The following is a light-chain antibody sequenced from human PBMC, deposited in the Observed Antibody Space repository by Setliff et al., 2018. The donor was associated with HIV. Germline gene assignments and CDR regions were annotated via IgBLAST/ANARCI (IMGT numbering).Light chain of an antibody. V-gene: IGLV2-14*03. CDR1: SSDVGGYNY. CDR3: SSYATSSIPYV. Sequence: QSALTQPASVSGSPGQSITTSCTGTSSDVGGYNYVSWYQQHPGKAPKLMIYDVSIRPSGVSNRFSGSKSGNTASLTISGLQAEDEANYYCSSYATSSIPYVFGTGTKVTVL. CDR2: DVS. J-gene: IGLJ1*01.